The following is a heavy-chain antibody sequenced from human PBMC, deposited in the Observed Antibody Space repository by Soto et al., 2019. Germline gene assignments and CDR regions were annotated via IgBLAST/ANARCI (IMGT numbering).Heavy chain of an antibody. CDR2: IYYSGST. D-gene: IGHD1-7*01. Sequence: SETLDLTCTVSGGSISSGGYYWSWIRQHPGKGLEWIGYIYYSGSTYYNPSLKSRVTISVDTSKNQFSLKLSSVTAADTAVYYCARSMPTGTIGYWGQGTLVTVSS. CDR3: ARSMPTGTIGY. CDR1: GGSISSGGYY. J-gene: IGHJ4*02. V-gene: IGHV4-31*03.